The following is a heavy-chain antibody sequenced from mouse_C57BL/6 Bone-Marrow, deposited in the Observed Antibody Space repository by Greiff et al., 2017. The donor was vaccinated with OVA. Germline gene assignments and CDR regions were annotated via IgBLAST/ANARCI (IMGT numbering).Heavy chain of an antibody. CDR1: GFTFSNYW. J-gene: IGHJ4*01. CDR3: TEDSSSYYAMDY. V-gene: IGHV6-3*01. Sequence: EVQLQESGGGLVQPGGSMKLSCVASGFTFSNYWMNWVRQSPEKGLEWVAQIRLKSDNYATHYAESVKGRFTISRDDSKSSVYLQMNNLRAEDTGIYYCTEDSSSYYAMDYWGQGTSVTVSS. CDR2: IRLKSDNYAT. D-gene: IGHD3-2*01.